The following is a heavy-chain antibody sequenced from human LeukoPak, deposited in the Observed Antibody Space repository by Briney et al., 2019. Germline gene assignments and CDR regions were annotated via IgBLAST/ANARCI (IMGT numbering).Heavy chain of an antibody. CDR2: IIPIFGTA. Sequence: GSSVKVSCKASGGTFSSYAISWVRQAPGQGLEWMGGIIPIFGTANYAQQFQGRVTITADESTSTAYMQLSSLRSEDTSVYYCARGGAPITILGVVIIPPVYWGQGTLVTVSA. V-gene: IGHV1-69*01. D-gene: IGHD3-3*01. CDR1: GGTFSSYA. J-gene: IGHJ4*02. CDR3: ARGGAPITILGVVIIPPVY.